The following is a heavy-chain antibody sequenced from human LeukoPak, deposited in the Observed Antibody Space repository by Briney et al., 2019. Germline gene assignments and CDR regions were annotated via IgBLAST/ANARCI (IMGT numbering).Heavy chain of an antibody. CDR3: AKVGEWELLLD. CDR2: ISSSSTI. V-gene: IGHV3-48*04. Sequence: GGSLRLSCAASGFTFSSYSMNWVRQAPGEGLEWVSYISSSSTIYYADSVKGRFTISRDNAKNSLYLQMNSLRAEDTAVYYCAKVGEWELLLDWGQGTLVTVSS. J-gene: IGHJ4*02. D-gene: IGHD1-26*01. CDR1: GFTFSSYS.